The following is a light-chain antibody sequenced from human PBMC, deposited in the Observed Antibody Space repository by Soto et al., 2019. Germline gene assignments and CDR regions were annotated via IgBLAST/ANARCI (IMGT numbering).Light chain of an antibody. CDR1: QTVSNY. V-gene: IGKV3-11*01. CDR2: DAS. Sequence: EIVLTQSPASLSLSPGDRATLSCRASQTVSNYLAWYQQKPGQAPRLLIYDASKRATGIPARFSGSGSGTDFTLTISSLEPEDFAVYYCQQRSNWPPTFGQGTKVDIK. J-gene: IGKJ1*01. CDR3: QQRSNWPPT.